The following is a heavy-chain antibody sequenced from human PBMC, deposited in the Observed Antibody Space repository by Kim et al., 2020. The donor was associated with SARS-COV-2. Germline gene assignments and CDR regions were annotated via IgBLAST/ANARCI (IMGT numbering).Heavy chain of an antibody. J-gene: IGHJ3*02. D-gene: IGHD6-19*01. V-gene: IGHV4-59*08. CDR1: GGSISSYY. CDR3: ARLERWLDMNDAFDI. Sequence: SETLSLTCTVSGGSISSYYWSWIRQPPGKGLEWIGYIYYSGSTNYNPSLKSRVTISVDTSKNQFSLKLSSVTAADTAVYYCARLERWLDMNDAFDIWGQGTMVTVSS. CDR2: IYYSGST.